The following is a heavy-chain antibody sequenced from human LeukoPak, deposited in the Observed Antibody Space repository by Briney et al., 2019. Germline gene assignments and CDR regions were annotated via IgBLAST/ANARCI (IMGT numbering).Heavy chain of an antibody. V-gene: IGHV3-11*04. Sequence: GGSLRLSCAASGFIFSDYYMSWIRQAPGKGLEWVSYISSSGSTIYYADSVKGRFTISRDNAKNSLHLQMNSLRAEDTAVYYCARGRNWGYYYMDVWGKGTTDTVSS. CDR2: ISSSGSTI. J-gene: IGHJ6*03. CDR1: GFIFSDYY. CDR3: ARGRNWGYYYMDV. D-gene: IGHD7-27*01.